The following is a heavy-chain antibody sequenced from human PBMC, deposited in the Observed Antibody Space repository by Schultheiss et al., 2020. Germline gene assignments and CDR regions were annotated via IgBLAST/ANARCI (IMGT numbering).Heavy chain of an antibody. D-gene: IGHD4-17*01. CDR1: GYTFTGYY. CDR2: INPNSGGT. CDR3: ARDSGSTLTTFGPPGHP. Sequence: ASVTVSCKASGYTFTGYYMHWVRQAPGQGLEWMGWINPNSGGTNYAQKFQGRVTMTRDTSISTAYMELTSLTSDDTAVYYCARDSGSTLTTFGPPGHPWGQGTLVT. V-gene: IGHV1-2*02. J-gene: IGHJ5*02.